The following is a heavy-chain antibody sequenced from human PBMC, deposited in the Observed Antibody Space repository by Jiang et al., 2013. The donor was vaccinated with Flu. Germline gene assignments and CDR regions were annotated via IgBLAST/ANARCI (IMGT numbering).Heavy chain of an antibody. CDR3: AHSHKGVAAAGLYYFDY. J-gene: IGHJ4*02. V-gene: IGHV2-5*02. D-gene: IGHD6-13*01. Sequence: KPTQTLTLTCTFSGFSLSTSGVGVGWIRQPPGKALEWLALIYWDDDKQYSPSLKSRLTITKDTSKNQVVLTMTNMDPVDTATYYCAHSHKGVAAAGLYYFDYWGQGTLVTVSS. CDR1: GFSLSTSGVG. CDR2: IYWDDDK.